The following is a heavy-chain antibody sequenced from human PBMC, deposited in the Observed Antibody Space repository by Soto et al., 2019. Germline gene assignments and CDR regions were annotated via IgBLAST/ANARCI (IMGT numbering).Heavy chain of an antibody. J-gene: IGHJ3*02. CDR2: ISAGGRSI. D-gene: IGHD3-10*01. CDR1: GFSFTSYT. V-gene: IGHV3-21*01. Sequence: EVQLVESGGGLVKPGGSLRVSCAASGFSFTSYTMNWVRQAPGKGLEWVASISAGGRSIYYADSLKGRSTVSRDNAKSSLYLQMNSLRAEVTAVYYCARSTPGNPFDIWGQGTMVTVSS. CDR3: ARSTPGNPFDI.